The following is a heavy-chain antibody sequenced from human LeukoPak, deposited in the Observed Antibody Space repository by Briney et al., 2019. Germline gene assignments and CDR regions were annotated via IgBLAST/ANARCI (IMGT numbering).Heavy chain of an antibody. CDR1: GYTFTGYY. D-gene: IGHD3-3*01. J-gene: IGHJ6*02. Sequence: ASVKVSCKASGYTFTGYYMHWVRQAPGQGLEWMGIINPSGGSTSYAQKFQGRVTMTRDTSTSTVYMELSSLRSEDTAVYYCARTITIFGVVIRSHGMDVWGQGTTVTVSS. CDR2: INPSGGST. V-gene: IGHV1-46*01. CDR3: ARTITIFGVVIRSHGMDV.